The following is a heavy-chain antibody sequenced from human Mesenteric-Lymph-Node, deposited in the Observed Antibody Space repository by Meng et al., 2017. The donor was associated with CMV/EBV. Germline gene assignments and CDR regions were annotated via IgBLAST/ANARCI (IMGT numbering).Heavy chain of an antibody. J-gene: IGHJ5*02. V-gene: IGHV3-9*01. CDR1: GFTFDDYA. CDR3: ATLDWFDP. CDR2: ISWNSGII. Sequence: GGSLRLSCAASGFTFDDYAMHWVRQAPGKGLEWVSGISWNSGIIGYADSVKGRFTISRDNAKNSLYLQMSSLRAEDTALYYCATLDWFDPWGQGTLVTVSS.